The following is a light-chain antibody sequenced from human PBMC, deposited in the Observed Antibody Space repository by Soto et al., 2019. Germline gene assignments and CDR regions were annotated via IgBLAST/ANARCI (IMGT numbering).Light chain of an antibody. CDR2: GAS. CDR3: QHYDSLPIT. Sequence: EIVFTQSPGTLSLSPGERATLSCRASQSVSNNYLAWYQQKPGQPPRLLIYGASSRATGIPDRFSGSGSGTDFTLTISRLEPEDFAVFYCQHYDSLPITFGQGTRLEIK. CDR1: QSVSNNY. V-gene: IGKV3-20*01. J-gene: IGKJ5*01.